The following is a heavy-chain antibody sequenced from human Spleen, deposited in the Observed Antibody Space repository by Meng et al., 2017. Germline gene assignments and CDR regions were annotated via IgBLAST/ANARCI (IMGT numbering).Heavy chain of an antibody. Sequence: SCAISGDSVSSNSTAWNWIRQSPSRGLEWLGRTYYRSKWYYDYAVSVKSRITINPDTSKNQFSLQLNSVTPEDTAVYYCASGGRELDIWGQGIMVTVSS. CDR3: ASGGRELDI. V-gene: IGHV6-1*01. CDR1: GDSVSSNSTA. J-gene: IGHJ3*02. CDR2: TYYRSKWYY. D-gene: IGHD3-3*01.